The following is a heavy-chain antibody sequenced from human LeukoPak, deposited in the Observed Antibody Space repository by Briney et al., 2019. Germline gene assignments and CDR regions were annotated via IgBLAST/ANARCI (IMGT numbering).Heavy chain of an antibody. J-gene: IGHJ4*02. CDR3: ARHCSGGSCRGAFDY. V-gene: IGHV4-59*01. Sequence: SETLSLTCTVSGAFISSYYWNWIRQPPGKGLEWIGYIYYSGSTNYNPSLKSRVTISVDTSKNQFSLKLSSVTAADTALYYCARHCSGGSCRGAFDYWGQGTLVTVSS. CDR1: GAFISSYY. CDR2: IYYSGST. D-gene: IGHD2-15*01.